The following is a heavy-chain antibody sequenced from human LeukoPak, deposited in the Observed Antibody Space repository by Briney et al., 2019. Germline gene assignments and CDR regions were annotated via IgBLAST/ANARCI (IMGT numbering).Heavy chain of an antibody. CDR2: IIPIFGTA. J-gene: IGHJ4*02. CDR1: GGTFSSYA. CDR3: ARWGCSSNSCYTPY. V-gene: IGHV1-69*13. D-gene: IGHD2-2*02. Sequence: ASVKVSCKASGGTFSSYAISWVQQAPGQGLEWMGGIIPIFGTANYAQKFQGRVTITADESTSTAYMELSSLRSEDTAVYYCARWGCSSNSCYTPYWGQGTLVTVSS.